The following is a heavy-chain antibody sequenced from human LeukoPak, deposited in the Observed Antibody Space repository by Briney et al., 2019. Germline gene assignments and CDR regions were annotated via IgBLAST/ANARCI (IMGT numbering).Heavy chain of an antibody. V-gene: IGHV5-51*01. CDR2: IYPGDSDT. Sequence: GESLKISCKGSGYSFTSYWIGWVRQMPGKGLEWMGIIYPGDSDTRYSPSFQGQVTISADKSISTAYLQWSSLKASDTAMYYCASGSVAYCSGGSCYSGGDDGGQGTLVTVSS. CDR1: GYSFTSYW. J-gene: IGHJ4*02. D-gene: IGHD2-15*01. CDR3: ASGSVAYCSGGSCYSGGDD.